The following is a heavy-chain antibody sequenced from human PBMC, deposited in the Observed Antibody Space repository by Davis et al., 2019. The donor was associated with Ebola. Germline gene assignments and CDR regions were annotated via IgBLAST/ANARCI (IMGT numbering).Heavy chain of an antibody. CDR2: MNPNSGNT. V-gene: IGHV1-8*01. J-gene: IGHJ5*02. D-gene: IGHD4-17*01. CDR1: GYTFTSYD. CDR3: ATAFDRRHYGSWFDP. Sequence: AASVKVSCKASGYTFTSYDINWVRQATGQGLKWMGWMNPNSGNTGYAQKFQGRVTMTRNTSITTAYMEVSSLTSEDTAVYYCATAFDRRHYGSWFDPWGQGTPVTVSS.